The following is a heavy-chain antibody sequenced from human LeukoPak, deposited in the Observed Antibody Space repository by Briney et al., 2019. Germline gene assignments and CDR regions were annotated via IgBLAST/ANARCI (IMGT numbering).Heavy chain of an antibody. CDR2: ISYDGSNK. V-gene: IGHV3-30*04. D-gene: IGHD3-10*01. Sequence: PGGSLRLSCAASGFTFSSYAMHWVRQAPGKGLEWVAVISYDGSNKYYADSVKGRFTISRDNSKNTLYLQMNSLRAEDTAVYYCARDWCEYGSGSYTPSVCYDYWGQGTLVTVSS. CDR1: GFTFSSYA. CDR3: ARDWCEYGSGSYTPSVCYDY. J-gene: IGHJ4*02.